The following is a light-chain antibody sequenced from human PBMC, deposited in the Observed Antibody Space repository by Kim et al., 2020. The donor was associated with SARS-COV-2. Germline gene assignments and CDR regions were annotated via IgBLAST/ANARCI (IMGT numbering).Light chain of an antibody. Sequence: LSPGEGAPPASRASQRVTGGDLSWYQQRPGPPPGLLIYGASSRATGISDRFSASGSGTDFTLTISGLEPEDFAVYYCQYYGSSPTFGQGTRLEIK. CDR1: QRVTGGD. CDR3: QYYGSSPT. V-gene: IGKV3-20*01. J-gene: IGKJ5*01. CDR2: GAS.